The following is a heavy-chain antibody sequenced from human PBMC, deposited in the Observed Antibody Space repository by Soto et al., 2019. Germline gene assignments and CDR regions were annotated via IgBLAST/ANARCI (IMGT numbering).Heavy chain of an antibody. D-gene: IGHD3-22*01. Sequence: QLVESGGDLVQPGGSLRLSCAASGFTFSSYWMSWVRRAPGKGLEWVANIKPDGSQKWYVDSVKGRFTISRDNAKKSLYLQMNSLRAEDTAVYYCARGDYDDSSGPFSDAFDIWGQGTMVTVSS. V-gene: IGHV3-7*04. CDR1: GFTFSSYW. J-gene: IGHJ3*02. CDR3: ARGDYDDSSGPFSDAFDI. CDR2: IKPDGSQK.